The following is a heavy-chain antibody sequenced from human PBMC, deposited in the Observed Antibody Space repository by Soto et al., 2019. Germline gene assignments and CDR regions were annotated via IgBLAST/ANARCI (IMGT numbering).Heavy chain of an antibody. CDR1: GDSVSSNSAA. V-gene: IGHV6-1*01. D-gene: IGHD1-1*01. CDR2: TYYRSKWYN. Sequence: SQTLSLTCAISGDSVSSNSAAWNWIRQSPSRGLEWLGRTYYRSKWYNDYAVSVKSRITINPDTSKNQFSLQLNSVTPEDTAVYYCARDGYNWNVWSHDAFDIWGQGTMVTVSS. J-gene: IGHJ3*02. CDR3: ARDGYNWNVWSHDAFDI.